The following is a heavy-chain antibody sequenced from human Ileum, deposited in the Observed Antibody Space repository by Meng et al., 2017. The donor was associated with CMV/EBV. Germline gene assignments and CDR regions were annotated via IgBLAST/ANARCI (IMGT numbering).Heavy chain of an antibody. J-gene: IGHJ4*02. D-gene: IGHD3-10*02. CDR1: TDSISNYY. Sequence: QGHLPESGPGLVKPSETLSLTCSVSTDSISNYYWSWIRQAPGKRLEWIGNIHYSGTTNYSPSLNSRVTISLDTSKNQFSLNLRSVTAADTAVYYCAADIASVWMFFWGQGTLVTVSS. CDR2: IHYSGTT. CDR3: AADIASVWMFF. V-gene: IGHV4-59*01.